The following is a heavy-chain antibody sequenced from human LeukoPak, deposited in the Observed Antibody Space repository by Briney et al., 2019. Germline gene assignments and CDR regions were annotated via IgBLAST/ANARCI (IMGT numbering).Heavy chain of an antibody. Sequence: GGSLRLSCAASGFIVSSKQMSWVRQALGKGLEWVSITYSGGSTDYADSVKGRFTISRDNSKNTLYLQMNSLRAEDTAVYYCARAGPIDYWGQGTLLTVSS. V-gene: IGHV3-53*01. CDR1: GFIVSSKQ. CDR3: ARAGPIDY. D-gene: IGHD2-8*02. CDR2: TYSGGST. J-gene: IGHJ4*02.